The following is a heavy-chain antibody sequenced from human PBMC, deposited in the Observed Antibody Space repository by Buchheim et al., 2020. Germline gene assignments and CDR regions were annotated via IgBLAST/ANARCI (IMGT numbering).Heavy chain of an antibody. CDR1: GYTFTSYG. J-gene: IGHJ6*02. CDR2: ISAYNGNT. CDR3: ARDRESYYYDSSGYYGGMDV. D-gene: IGHD3-22*01. Sequence: QVQLVQSGAEVKKPGASVKVSCKASGYTFTSYGISWVRQAPGQGLEWMGWISAYNGNTNYAQKLQGRVTMTTDTSTSTAYLELRSLRSDDTAVYYCARDRESYYYDSSGYYGGMDVWGQGTT. V-gene: IGHV1-18*04.